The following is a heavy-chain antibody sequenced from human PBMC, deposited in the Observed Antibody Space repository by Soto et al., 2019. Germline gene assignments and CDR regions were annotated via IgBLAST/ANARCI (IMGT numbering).Heavy chain of an antibody. CDR3: ERAVVWATRGYYFDD. CDR1: GFTVSSNY. Sequence: GGSLRLSCAASGFTVSSNYMSWVRQAPGKGLEWVSVIYSGGSTYYADSVKGRFTISRNNSKNTLYRQMNRLRAEDTVVYYCERAVVWATRGYYFDDWGQGTLVTVSS. CDR2: IYSGGST. J-gene: IGHJ4*02. V-gene: IGHV3-53*04. D-gene: IGHD1-26*01.